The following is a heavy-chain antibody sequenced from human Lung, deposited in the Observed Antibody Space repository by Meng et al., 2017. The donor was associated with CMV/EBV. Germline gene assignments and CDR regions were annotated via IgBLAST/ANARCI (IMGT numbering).Heavy chain of an antibody. V-gene: IGHV3-48*03. Sequence: GGSLRLXCAASGFTFSSYEMNWVRQAPGKGLEWVSYISNSGITTYYADSVKGRFTISRDNAKNSLFLQINSLRAEDTAVYYCARSAMDYNPYFDYWGQGAXVTVSS. CDR1: GFTFSSYE. CDR3: ARSAMDYNPYFDY. CDR2: ISNSGITT. D-gene: IGHD1-1*01. J-gene: IGHJ4*02.